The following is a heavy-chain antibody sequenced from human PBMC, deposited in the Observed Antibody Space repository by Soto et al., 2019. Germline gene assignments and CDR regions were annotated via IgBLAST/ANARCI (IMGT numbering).Heavy chain of an antibody. CDR1: GYTFTSYG. CDR3: SRHCRSAACTDS. V-gene: IGHV1-18*01. CDR2: ISAYNGNT. J-gene: IGHJ5*01. Sequence: GASVKVSCQASGYTFTSYGISWVLQAPGQGLEWMGWISAYNGNTNYAQKLQGRVTMTTDTSTSTAYMELRSLRSDDTAVYYCSRHCRSAACTDSWGQGILLTVSA. D-gene: IGHD6-25*01.